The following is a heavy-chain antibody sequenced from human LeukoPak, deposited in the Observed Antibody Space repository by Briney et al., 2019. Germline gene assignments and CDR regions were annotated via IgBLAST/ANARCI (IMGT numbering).Heavy chain of an antibody. CDR2: IYYSGNT. J-gene: IGHJ4*02. CDR1: GGSISSSTYY. Sequence: PSETLSLTCTVSGGSISSSTYYWGWIRQPPGKGLEYIGTIYYSGNTYYNPSLRSRVTISVDTSKNQFSLKLISVTAADTAVYFCTLRNFWGQGSLVTVSS. CDR3: TLRNF. V-gene: IGHV4-39*01.